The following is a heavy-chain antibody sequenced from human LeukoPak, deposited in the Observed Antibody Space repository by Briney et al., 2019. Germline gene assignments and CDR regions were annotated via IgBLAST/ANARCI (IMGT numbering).Heavy chain of an antibody. CDR3: TTRDFFAY. J-gene: IGHJ4*02. D-gene: IGHD3-9*01. Sequence: GGSLRLSCAVSGFTFNNAWMTCVRQAPGKGLEWGGRIKTKTDGGTTDYAAPVKGRFTISRDDSKNTLYLQMNSLKTEDTAVYYCTTRDFFAYWGQGTLVTVSS. V-gene: IGHV3-15*01. CDR1: GFTFNNAW. CDR2: IKTKTDGGTT.